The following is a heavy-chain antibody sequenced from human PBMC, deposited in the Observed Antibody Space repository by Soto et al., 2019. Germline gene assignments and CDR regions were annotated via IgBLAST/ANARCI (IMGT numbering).Heavy chain of an antibody. CDR3: ARAHDFWSGYYWTPEFNFDY. V-gene: IGHV1-18*01. D-gene: IGHD3-3*01. CDR1: GYTFTSYG. CDR2: ISAYNGNT. Sequence: ASVKVSCKASGYTFTSYGISWVRQAPGQGLEWMGWISAYNGNTNYAQKLQGRVTMTTDTSTSTAYMELRSLRSDDTAVYYCARAHDFWSGYYWTPEFNFDYWGQGTLVTVSS. J-gene: IGHJ4*02.